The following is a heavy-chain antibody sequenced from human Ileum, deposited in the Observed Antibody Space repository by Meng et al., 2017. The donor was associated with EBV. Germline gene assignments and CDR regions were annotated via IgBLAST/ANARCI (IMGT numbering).Heavy chain of an antibody. J-gene: IGHJ4*02. CDR3: AKNGEKYFEY. CDR1: GGSISVINW. CDR2: MSDSGIT. Sequence: VQLQESGPGLVNPAGTLSLPCAVSGGSISVINWWSWVRQSPEKGLEWIGEMSDSGITHYNPSLKSRVTISADKSNNQFSLKLTSVTSADTAAYFCAKNGEKYFEYWGQGTLVTVSS. V-gene: IGHV4-4*01.